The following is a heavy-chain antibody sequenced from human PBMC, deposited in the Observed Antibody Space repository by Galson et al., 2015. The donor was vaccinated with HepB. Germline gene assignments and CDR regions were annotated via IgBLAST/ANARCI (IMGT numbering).Heavy chain of an antibody. CDR2: ISYDGSNK. J-gene: IGHJ4*02. Sequence: SLRLSCAASGFTFSSYGMHWVRQAPGKGLEWVAVISYDGSNKYYADSVKGRFTISRDNSKNTLYLQMNSLRAEDTAVYYCAKVHLYGDYFWEKLPYFDYWGQGTLVTVSS. D-gene: IGHD4-17*01. V-gene: IGHV3-30*18. CDR1: GFTFSSYG. CDR3: AKVHLYGDYFWEKLPYFDY.